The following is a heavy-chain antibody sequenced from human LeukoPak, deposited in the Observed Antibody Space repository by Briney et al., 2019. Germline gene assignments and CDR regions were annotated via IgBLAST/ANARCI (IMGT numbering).Heavy chain of an antibody. J-gene: IGHJ5*02. CDR1: GGSFSGYY. Sequence: SETLSLTCAVYGGSFSGYYWSWIRQPPGKGLEWMGEINHSGSTNYNPSLKSRVTISVDTSKNQFSLKLSSVTAADTAVYYCAGNAWYYYGSGSYYAVNWFDPWGQGTLVTVSS. CDR2: INHSGST. CDR3: AGNAWYYYGSGSYYAVNWFDP. V-gene: IGHV4-34*01. D-gene: IGHD3-10*01.